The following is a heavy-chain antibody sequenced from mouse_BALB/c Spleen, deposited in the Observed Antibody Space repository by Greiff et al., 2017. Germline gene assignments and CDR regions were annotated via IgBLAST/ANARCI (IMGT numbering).Heavy chain of an antibody. D-gene: IGHD2-12*01. CDR3: TVTLFAY. J-gene: IGHJ3*01. CDR1: GYTFTDYE. CDR2: IDPETGGT. Sequence: VQVVESGAELVRPGASVTLSCKASGYTFTDYEMHWVKQTPVHGLEWIGAIDPETGGTAYNQKFKGKATLTADKSSSTAYMELRSLTSEDSAVYYCTVTLFAYWGQGTLVTVSA. V-gene: IGHV1-15*01.